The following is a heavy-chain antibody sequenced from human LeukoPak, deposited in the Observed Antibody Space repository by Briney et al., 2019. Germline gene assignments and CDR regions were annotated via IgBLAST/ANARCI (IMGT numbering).Heavy chain of an antibody. J-gene: IGHJ6*03. D-gene: IGHD3-10*01. Sequence: GSLRLSCAASGFTFSSYSMNWVRQAPGKGLEWVSSISSSSSYIYYADSVKGRFTISRDNAKNSLYLQMNSLRAEDTAVYYCARFGTHYYYMDVWGKGTTVTVSS. CDR3: ARFGTHYYYMDV. V-gene: IGHV3-21*01. CDR2: ISSSSSYI. CDR1: GFTFSSYS.